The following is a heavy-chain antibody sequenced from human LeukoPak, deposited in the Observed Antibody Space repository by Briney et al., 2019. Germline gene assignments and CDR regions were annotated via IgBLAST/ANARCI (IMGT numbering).Heavy chain of an antibody. J-gene: IGHJ4*02. CDR2: IYYSGST. CDR1: GGSISSSSYY. Sequence: PSETLSLTCTVSGGSISSSSYYWGWIRQPPGKGREWIGSIYYSGSTYYNPSLKSRVTISVDTSKNQFSLKLSSVTAADTAVYYCARVYSSGWDWGQGTLVTVSS. D-gene: IGHD6-19*01. V-gene: IGHV4-39*01. CDR3: ARVYSSGWD.